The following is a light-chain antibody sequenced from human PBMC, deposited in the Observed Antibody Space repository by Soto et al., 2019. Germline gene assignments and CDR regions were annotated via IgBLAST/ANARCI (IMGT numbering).Light chain of an antibody. Sequence: QSALTQPPSASGSPGQSVTISCTGTSSDVGDYNYVSWYQQHPGKAPKLIMYEVSKRPSGVPDRFSGSKSGNTASLTVSGLQAEDEAEYYCSSYAVSNSLVFGGGTKVTVL. CDR2: EVS. J-gene: IGLJ2*01. CDR3: SSYAVSNSLV. CDR1: SSDVGDYNY. V-gene: IGLV2-8*01.